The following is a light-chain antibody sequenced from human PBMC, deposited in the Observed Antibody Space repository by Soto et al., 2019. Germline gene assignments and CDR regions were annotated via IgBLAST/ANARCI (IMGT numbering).Light chain of an antibody. CDR1: SSDVGSYNR. CDR2: EVS. J-gene: IGLJ1*01. CDR3: SLYTSSSTFEKV. V-gene: IGLV2-18*01. Sequence: QSVLTQPPSVSGSPGQSVTISCTGTSSDVGSYNRVSWYQQPPGTAPKLMIYEVSNRPSGVPDRFSGSKSGNTASLTISGLQAEDEADYYCSLYTSSSTFEKVFGTGTKVTVL.